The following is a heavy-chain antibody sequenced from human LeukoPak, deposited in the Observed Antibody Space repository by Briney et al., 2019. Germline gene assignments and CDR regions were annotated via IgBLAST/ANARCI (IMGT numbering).Heavy chain of an antibody. J-gene: IGHJ5*02. CDR1: GFTFSNYA. V-gene: IGHV3-23*01. CDR2: ISSSGGSA. D-gene: IGHD3-22*01. CDR3: AKGSYYYYDSSWFDP. Sequence: GGTLRLSCSASGFTFSNYALSWVRQAPGKGLEWVSDISSSGGSAYYADSVKGRFTISRDNSKNTLYLQMNSLRAEDTAVYYCAKGSYYYYDSSWFDPWGQGTLVTVSS.